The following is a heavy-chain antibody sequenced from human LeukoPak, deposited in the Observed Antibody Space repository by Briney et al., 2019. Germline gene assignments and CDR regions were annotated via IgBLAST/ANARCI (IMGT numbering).Heavy chain of an antibody. J-gene: IGHJ5*02. CDR2: IYHSGST. CDR3: AREGRYSSGWFDP. D-gene: IGHD3-9*01. Sequence: PSETLSFTCAVSGYSISSGYYWGWIRQPPGKGLEWIGSIYHSGSTYYNPSLKSRVTISVDTSKNQFSLKLSSVTAADTAVYYCAREGRYSSGWFDPWGQGTLVTVSS. CDR1: GYSISSGYY. V-gene: IGHV4-38-2*02.